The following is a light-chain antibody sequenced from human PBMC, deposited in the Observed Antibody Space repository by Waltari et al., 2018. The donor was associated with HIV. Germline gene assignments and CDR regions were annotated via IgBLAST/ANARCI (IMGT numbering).Light chain of an antibody. CDR1: SSNNGKNA. Sequence: QSVLTQPPSVSAAPRQRVSIYSTGSSSNNGKNAVTWYQQIPGTAPRLLIYYDDLVPSGVSDRFSGSKSGTSASLSISGLQSEDEADYYCAAWDDTLNGWVFGGGTKLTVL. V-gene: IGLV1-36*01. CDR3: AAWDDTLNGWV. J-gene: IGLJ3*02. CDR2: YDD.